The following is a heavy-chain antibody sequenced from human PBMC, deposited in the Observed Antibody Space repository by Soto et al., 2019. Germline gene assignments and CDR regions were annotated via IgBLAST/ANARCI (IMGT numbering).Heavy chain of an antibody. CDR1: GFTFSNYT. V-gene: IGHV3-21*01. CDR2: ISSSSSYI. CDR3: ARDSTPLKNWFDP. Sequence: GGSLRLSCVASGFTFSNYTMNWVRQAPGKGLEWVSSISSSSSYIYYADSVKGRFTISRDNAKNSLYLQMNSLRAEDTAVYYCARDSTPLKNWFDPWGQGTLVTVSS. J-gene: IGHJ5*02.